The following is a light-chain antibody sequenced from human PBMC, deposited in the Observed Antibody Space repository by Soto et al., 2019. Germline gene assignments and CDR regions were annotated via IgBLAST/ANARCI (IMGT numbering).Light chain of an antibody. CDR2: GAS. V-gene: IGKV3-15*01. Sequence: EIVMTQSPATLSVSPGGRVTLSCRASQSVKTNLAWYQQRPGQAPRLLVYGASTRAPGIPARFYGSGFGTDFTLTISSLQSEDFAVYYCQQYVNLLVTFGGGTKVE. J-gene: IGKJ4*01. CDR3: QQYVNLLVT. CDR1: QSVKTN.